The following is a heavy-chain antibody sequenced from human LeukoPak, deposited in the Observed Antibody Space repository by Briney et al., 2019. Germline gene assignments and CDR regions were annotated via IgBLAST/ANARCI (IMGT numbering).Heavy chain of an antibody. J-gene: IGHJ4*02. CDR2: ISYDGSNK. CDR3: AKGEWWWYFDY. D-gene: IGHD2-15*01. CDR1: GFTFSSYG. V-gene: IGHV3-30*18. Sequence: GGSLRLSCAASGFTFSSYGMHWVRQAPGKGLEWVAVISYDGSNKYYADSVKGRFTISRDNSKNTLYLQMNSLRAEDTTVYYCAKGEWWWYFDYWGQGTLVTVSS.